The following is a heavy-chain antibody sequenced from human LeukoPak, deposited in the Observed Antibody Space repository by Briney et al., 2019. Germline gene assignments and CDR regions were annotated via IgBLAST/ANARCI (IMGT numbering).Heavy chain of an antibody. V-gene: IGHV3-23*01. D-gene: IGHD6-19*01. J-gene: IGHJ3*01. CDR3: ANGQYSSGPSAFDV. CDR1: GFTFSSYA. CDR2: TSGSGGST. Sequence: GGSLRLSCVASGFTFSSYAMNWVRQAPGKGLEWVSGTSGSGGSTYYADSVKGRFTISRDNSKNTLYLQMNSLRAEDTAVYYCANGQYSSGPSAFDVWGQGTMVTVSS.